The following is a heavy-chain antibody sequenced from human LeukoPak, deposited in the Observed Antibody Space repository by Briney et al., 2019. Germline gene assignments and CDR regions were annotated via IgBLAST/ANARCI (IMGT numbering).Heavy chain of an antibody. D-gene: IGHD1-20*01. V-gene: IGHV4-59*01. CDR3: ARDSSTHPGITGTKYYFDY. CDR2: IYYSGST. J-gene: IGHJ4*02. CDR1: GGSISSYY. Sequence: PSETLSLTCTVSGGSISSYYWSWIRQPPGKGLEWIGYIYYSGSTNYNPSLKSRVTISADTSKNQFSLKLSSVTAADTAVYYCARDSSTHPGITGTKYYFDYWGQGTLVTVSS.